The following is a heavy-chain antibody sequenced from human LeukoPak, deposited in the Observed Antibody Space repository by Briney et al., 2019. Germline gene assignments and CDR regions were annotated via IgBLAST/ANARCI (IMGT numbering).Heavy chain of an antibody. V-gene: IGHV3-7*01. J-gene: IGHJ4*02. CDR2: IKKDGSEK. CDR3: ARDLSGVTGYTYGRGIDY. CDR1: GFTFCSYW. D-gene: IGHD5-18*01. Sequence: GGPLRLSCAASGFTFCSYWMSWVRQAPGKGLEWVANIKKDGSEKYYVDSVKGRFTISRDNAKTSLYLQMNSLRAEDTAVYYCARDLSGVTGYTYGRGIDYWGQGTLVTVSS.